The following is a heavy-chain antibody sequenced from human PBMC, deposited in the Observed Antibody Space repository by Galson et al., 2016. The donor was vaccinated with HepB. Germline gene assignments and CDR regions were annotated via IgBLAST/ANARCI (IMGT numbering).Heavy chain of an antibody. J-gene: IGHJ5*02. CDR2: IIPIFGTA. D-gene: IGHD3-3*01. Sequence: SVKVSCKASGGTFSNYAISWVRQAPGQGLEWMGGIIPIFGTANYAQKFQGRVTITADESTSTAYMELSSLRSEDTAVYYCARDGRITIFGVLSWFDPWGQGTLVTVSS. CDR3: ARDGRITIFGVLSWFDP. V-gene: IGHV1-69*13. CDR1: GGTFSNYA.